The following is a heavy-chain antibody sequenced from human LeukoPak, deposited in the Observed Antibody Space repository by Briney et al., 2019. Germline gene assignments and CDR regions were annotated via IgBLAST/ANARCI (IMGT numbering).Heavy chain of an antibody. Sequence: GGSLRLSCAASGITVSSKYMSWVRQAPGKGLEWDSVTQSGGSTYYADSVKGRFTISRDNSKNTLYLQMNSLRVEDTAVYYCARDGGAGLYFDLWGRGTLVTVSS. CDR3: ARDGGAGLYFDL. D-gene: IGHD3-16*01. CDR2: TQSGGST. CDR1: GITVSSKY. V-gene: IGHV3-53*01. J-gene: IGHJ2*01.